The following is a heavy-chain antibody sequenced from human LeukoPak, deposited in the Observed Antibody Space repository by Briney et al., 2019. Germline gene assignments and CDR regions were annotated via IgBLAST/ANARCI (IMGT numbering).Heavy chain of an antibody. CDR1: GGSISSYY. J-gene: IGHJ4*02. D-gene: IGHD3-3*01. Sequence: PSETLSLTCTVSGGSISSYYWSWIRQPPGKGLEWIGYICYSGSTNYNPSLKSRVTISVDTSKNQFSLKLSSVTAADTAVYYCARSYDFWSGYYSRIGFDYWGQGTLVTVSS. CDR3: ARSYDFWSGYYSRIGFDY. CDR2: ICYSGST. V-gene: IGHV4-59*01.